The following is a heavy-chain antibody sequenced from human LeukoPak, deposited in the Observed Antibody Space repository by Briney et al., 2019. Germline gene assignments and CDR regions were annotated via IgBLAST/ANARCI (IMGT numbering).Heavy chain of an antibody. Sequence: SETLSLTCTVSGGPIRSYYCNWIRQPPGKGLEWIGRIYTSGSTNYNPSLKSRVTMSVDTSKNQFSLKMNSVTAADTAVYYCARAGGTTTPLDYWGQGTLVTVSS. J-gene: IGHJ4*02. CDR1: GGPIRSYY. D-gene: IGHD1-1*01. CDR2: IYTSGST. V-gene: IGHV4-4*07. CDR3: ARAGGTTTPLDY.